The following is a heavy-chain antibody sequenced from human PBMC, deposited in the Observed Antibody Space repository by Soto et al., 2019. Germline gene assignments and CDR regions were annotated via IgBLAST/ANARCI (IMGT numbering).Heavy chain of an antibody. J-gene: IGHJ6*03. CDR2: ISGSGGST. CDR1: GFTFSSYA. CDR3: ATKFWSGYPYYYYYYYMDV. D-gene: IGHD3-3*01. V-gene: IGHV3-23*01. Sequence: GGSLRLSCAASGFTFSSYAMSWVRQAPGKGLEWVSAISGSGGSTYYADSVKGRFTISRDNSKNTLYLQMNSLRAEDTAVYYCATKFWSGYPYYYYYYYMDVWGKGTTVTVSS.